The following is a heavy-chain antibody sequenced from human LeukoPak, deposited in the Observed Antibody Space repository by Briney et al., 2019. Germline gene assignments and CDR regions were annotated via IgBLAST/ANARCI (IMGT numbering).Heavy chain of an antibody. CDR1: GYTFTGYY. J-gene: IGHJ6*03. CDR2: INPNSGGT. CDR3: ARVNLAYCGGDCYSGYYYYMDV. D-gene: IGHD2-21*02. Sequence: ASVKVSCKASGYTFTGYYMHWVRQAPGQGLEWMGWINPNSGGTNYAQKFQGRVTMTRDTSISTAYMELSRLRSDDTAVYYCARVNLAYCGGDCYSGYYYYMDVWGKRDHGHRLL. V-gene: IGHV1-2*02.